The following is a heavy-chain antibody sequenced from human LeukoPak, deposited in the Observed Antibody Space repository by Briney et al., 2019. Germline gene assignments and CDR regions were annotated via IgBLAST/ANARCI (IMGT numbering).Heavy chain of an antibody. CDR1: GYTFTGYY. CDR2: TNPNSGGT. V-gene: IGHV1-2*02. CDR3: APTNAYSYYFDY. D-gene: IGHD2-8*01. Sequence: ASLKLSCTASGYTFTGYYIHWVRQAPRQGLEWMGWTNPNSGGTNYAQKFQGRVTMTRDTSISTAYMELSRLRSDDTAVYYCAPTNAYSYYFDYWGQGTLVTVSS. J-gene: IGHJ4*02.